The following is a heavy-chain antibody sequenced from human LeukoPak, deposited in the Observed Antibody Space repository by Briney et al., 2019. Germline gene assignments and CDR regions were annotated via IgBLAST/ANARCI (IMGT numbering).Heavy chain of an antibody. CDR1: GFTVSSNY. J-gene: IGHJ4*02. V-gene: IGHV3-66*04. CDR2: IYSGGST. Sequence: GGSLRLSCAASGFTVSSNYMSWVRQAPGKGLEWVSVIYSGGSTYYADSVKGRFTISRDNSKNTLYLQMNSLRAEDTAVYYCARRVLLWFGDRRHFDYWGQGTLVTVSS. D-gene: IGHD3-10*01. CDR3: ARRVLLWFGDRRHFDY.